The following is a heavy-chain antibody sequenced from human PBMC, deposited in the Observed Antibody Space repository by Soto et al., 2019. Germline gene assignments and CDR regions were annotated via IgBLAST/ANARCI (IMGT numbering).Heavy chain of an antibody. CDR2: TYYRSNWRH. V-gene: IGHV6-1*01. J-gene: IGHJ4*02. CDR1: GDSVSSNTAA. D-gene: IGHD6-19*01. Sequence: GDSVSSNTAAWNWIRSSPSRGLEWLGRTYYRSNWRHDYAVSVKSRITVNPDTSKNHFSLQLNSVTPDDTAVYYCARGVAGSGFDLWGQGTLVTVSS. CDR3: ARGVAGSGFDL.